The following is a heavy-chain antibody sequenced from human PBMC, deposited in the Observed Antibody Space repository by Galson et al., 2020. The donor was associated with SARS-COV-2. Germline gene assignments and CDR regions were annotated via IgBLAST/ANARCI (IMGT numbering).Heavy chain of an antibody. V-gene: IGHV4-59*01. Sequence: SETLSLTCTVSGGSISSYYWSWIRQPPGKGLERIGYIYYSGSTNYNHSLKSRVTISVDTSKNQFSLKLSSVTAADTAVYYCARLEYSSSGWGYFQHWGQGTLVTVSS. J-gene: IGHJ1*01. CDR3: ARLEYSSSGWGYFQH. CDR2: IYYSGST. D-gene: IGHD6-6*01. CDR1: GGSISSYY.